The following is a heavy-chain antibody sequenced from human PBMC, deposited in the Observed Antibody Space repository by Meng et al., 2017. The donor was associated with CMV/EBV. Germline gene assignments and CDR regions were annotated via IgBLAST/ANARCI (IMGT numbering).Heavy chain of an antibody. CDR1: GFTLSSYW. J-gene: IGHJ5*02. CDR3: ARDRLLGWFDP. CDR2: INSDGSST. V-gene: IGHV3-74*01. D-gene: IGHD7-27*01. Sequence: EGQLVESGGGLFEPGGSLRFSCAAFGFTLSSYWMHWVRQAPGKGLVWVSRINSDGSSTSYADSVKGRFTISRDNAKNTLYLQMNSLRAEDTAVYYCARDRLLGWFDPWGQGTLVTVSS.